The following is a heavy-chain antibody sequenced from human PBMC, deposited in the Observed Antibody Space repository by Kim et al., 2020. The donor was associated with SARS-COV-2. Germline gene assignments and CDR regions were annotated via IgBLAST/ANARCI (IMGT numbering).Heavy chain of an antibody. Sequence: GGSLRLSCAASGFTFGSSNMNWVRQAPGKGLEWVSSISSRSNYIYYADSVKGRFTISRDNAKSSLYLQMNSVRAEDTAVYYCARAEVAYSGYDRSPAVWGQGTTVTVSS. CDR3: ARAEVAYSGYDRSPAV. D-gene: IGHD5-12*01. V-gene: IGHV3-21*01. CDR2: ISSRSNYI. J-gene: IGHJ6*02. CDR1: GFTFGSSN.